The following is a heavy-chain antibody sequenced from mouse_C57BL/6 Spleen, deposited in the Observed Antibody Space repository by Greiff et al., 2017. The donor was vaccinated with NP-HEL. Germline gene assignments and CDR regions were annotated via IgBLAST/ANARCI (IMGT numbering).Heavy chain of an antibody. CDR3: SRIKKIVATYFDY. D-gene: IGHD1-1*01. CDR2: TNPTNGRT. J-gene: IGHJ2*01. CDR1: GYTFTSYW. Sequence: VQLQQSGAELVKAGASVKMSCKASGYTFTSYWMHWVKQRLGPGLEWFAETNPTNGRTYYNEKVKSKATLTVDKSSSTAYMLLSGPTFEDSAVYYCSRIKKIVATYFDYWGQGTTLTVSS. V-gene: IGHV1S81*02.